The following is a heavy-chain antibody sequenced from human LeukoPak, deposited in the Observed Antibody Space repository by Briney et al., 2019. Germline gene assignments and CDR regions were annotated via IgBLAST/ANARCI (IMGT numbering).Heavy chain of an antibody. CDR1: GDSITDYY. J-gene: IGHJ4*02. CDR3: AREGYYFDY. Sequence: SGTLSLTCTVSGDSITDYYWSWIRQPPGKGLEWIGYVYYSGTTNYNPSLKSRVTISLDRPKNQFSLQLSSVTAADTAVYYCAREGYYFDYWGQGTLVTVSS. CDR2: VYYSGTT. V-gene: IGHV4-59*01.